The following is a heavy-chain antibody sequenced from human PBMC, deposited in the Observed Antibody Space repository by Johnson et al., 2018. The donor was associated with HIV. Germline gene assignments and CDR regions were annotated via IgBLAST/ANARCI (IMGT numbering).Heavy chain of an antibody. J-gene: IGHJ3*02. Sequence: QVQLVESGGGVVQPGRSLRLSCAASGFTFSSYAMHWVRQAPGKGLEWVAVISSDGSNKYYADSVKGRLTISRDNAKNSLYLQMNSLRAEDTAVYYCARAATNAFDIWGQGTMVTVSS. CDR1: GFTFSSYA. D-gene: IGHD5-12*01. CDR3: ARAATNAFDI. CDR2: ISSDGSNK. V-gene: IGHV3-30*04.